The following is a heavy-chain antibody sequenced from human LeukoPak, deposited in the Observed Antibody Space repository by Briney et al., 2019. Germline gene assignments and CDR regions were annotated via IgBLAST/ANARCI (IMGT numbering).Heavy chain of an antibody. J-gene: IGHJ6*03. CDR1: GFTFSSYG. V-gene: IGHV3-30*02. Sequence: PGGSLRLSCAASGFTFSSYGMHWVRQAPGKGLEWVAFIRYDGSNKYYADSVKGRFTISRDNSKNTLYLQMNSLRAEDTAVYYCANNIVGATKRAPYYYYYMDVWGKGTTVTISS. CDR3: ANNIVGATKRAPYYYYYMDV. D-gene: IGHD1-26*01. CDR2: IRYDGSNK.